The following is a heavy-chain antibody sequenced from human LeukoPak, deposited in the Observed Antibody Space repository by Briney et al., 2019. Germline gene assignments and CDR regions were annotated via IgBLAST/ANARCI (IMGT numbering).Heavy chain of an antibody. J-gene: IGHJ6*03. D-gene: IGHD2-2*01. Sequence: GASVKVSCKASGGTFSSYAISWVRQAPGQGLEWMGGIIPIFGTANYAQKFQGRVTITADESTSTAYMELSSLRSEDTAVYYCARGVVPAAKEYYMDVWGKGTTVTISS. CDR1: GGTFSSYA. CDR2: IIPIFGTA. V-gene: IGHV1-69*13. CDR3: ARGVVPAAKEYYMDV.